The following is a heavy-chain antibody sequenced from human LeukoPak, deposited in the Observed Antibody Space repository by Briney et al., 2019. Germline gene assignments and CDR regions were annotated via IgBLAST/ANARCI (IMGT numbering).Heavy chain of an antibody. CDR1: GFTFSSYA. CDR2: ISGSGGST. V-gene: IGHV3-23*01. J-gene: IGHJ4*02. CDR3: AKDPSMIVVVIEYFDY. Sequence: GVSLRLSCAASGFTFSSYAMSWVCQAPGKGLEWVSAISGSGGSTYYADSVKGRFTISRDNSKNTLYLQMNSLRAEDTAVYYCAKDPSMIVVVIEYFDYWGQGTLVTVSS. D-gene: IGHD3-22*01.